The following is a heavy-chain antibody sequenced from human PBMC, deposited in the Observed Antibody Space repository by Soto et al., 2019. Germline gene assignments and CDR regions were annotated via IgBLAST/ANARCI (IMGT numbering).Heavy chain of an antibody. D-gene: IGHD3-16*01. V-gene: IGHV4-4*02. CDR1: GGSISSNEW. CDR2: IYDTVTT. J-gene: IGHJ5*02. CDR3: ARAVPFCLGP. Sequence: QVQLQESGPGLVKPSGTLSLTCAISGGSISSNEWWSWVRQPPGKGLEWIGEIYDTVTTNYNPSLKSRVTISIDKSKTQCSLKLPSLTAADTAVYYCARAVPFCLGPWGQGTLVTVSS.